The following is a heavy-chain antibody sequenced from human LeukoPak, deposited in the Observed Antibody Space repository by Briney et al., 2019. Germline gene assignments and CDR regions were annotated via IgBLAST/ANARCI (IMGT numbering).Heavy chain of an antibody. V-gene: IGHV3-30*02. CDR2: IRYDGSNK. D-gene: IGHD1-1*01. J-gene: IGHJ4*02. CDR1: GFTFSTYG. CDR3: AKDRDPWKSTAISDFDY. Sequence: GGSLRLSCAASGFTFSTYGMHWVRQAPGKGLEWVAFIRYDGSNKYYVDSVKGRFTISRDNSKNTLYLQMNSLRGEDTAVYFCAKDRDPWKSTAISDFDYWGQGTLVTVSS.